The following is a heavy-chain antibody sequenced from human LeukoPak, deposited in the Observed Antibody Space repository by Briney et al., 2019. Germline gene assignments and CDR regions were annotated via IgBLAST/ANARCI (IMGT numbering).Heavy chain of an antibody. D-gene: IGHD2-21*01. CDR2: IYYSGST. CDR3: ARGVVIAPQTFDY. J-gene: IGHJ4*02. CDR1: GGSISSFY. V-gene: IGHV4-59*01. Sequence: SETLSLTCTVSGGSISSFYWTWIRQPPGKGLEWIGYIYYSGSTNYNPSLKSRVTISVDTSKNQFSLKLSSVTAADTAVYYCARGVVIAPQTFDYWGQGTLVTVSS.